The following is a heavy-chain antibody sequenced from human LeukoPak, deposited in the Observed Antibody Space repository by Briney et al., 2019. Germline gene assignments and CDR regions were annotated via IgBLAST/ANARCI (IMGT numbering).Heavy chain of an antibody. V-gene: IGHV3-11*06. CDR3: ARGSVVPAARLGSDAFDI. CDR1: GFTFSDYY. D-gene: IGHD2-2*01. Sequence: PGGSLRLSCAASGFTFSDYYVSWIRQAPGEGLEWVSYISSSSSYTNYADSVKGRFTISRDNANNSLYLQMNSLRAEDTAVYYCARGSVVPAARLGSDAFDIWGQGTMVTVSS. CDR2: ISSSSSYT. J-gene: IGHJ3*02.